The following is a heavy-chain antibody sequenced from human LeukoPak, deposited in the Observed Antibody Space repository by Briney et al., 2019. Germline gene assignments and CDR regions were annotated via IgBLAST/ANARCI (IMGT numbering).Heavy chain of an antibody. D-gene: IGHD2-2*03. CDR1: GGSISSSSYY. V-gene: IGHV4-39*07. CDR2: IYYSGST. J-gene: IGHJ6*03. CDR3: ANTRWIIDFYVDV. Sequence: SETLSLTCTVSGGSISSSSYYWGWIRQPPGKGLEWIGSIYYSGSTYYNPSLKSRVTISVDTSKNQFSLKLSSVTAADTAVYYCANTRWIIDFYVDVWGKGTTVTISS.